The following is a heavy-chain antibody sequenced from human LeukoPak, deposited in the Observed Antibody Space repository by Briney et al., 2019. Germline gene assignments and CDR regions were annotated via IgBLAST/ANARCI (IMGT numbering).Heavy chain of an antibody. CDR2: IYYTGST. J-gene: IGHJ4*02. V-gene: IGHV4-59*01. D-gene: IGHD2-15*01. CDR1: GGSISSYY. Sequence: PSETLSLTCTVSGGSISSYYWSWIRQPPGKGLEWIGYIYYTGSTNYNPSLKSRVTMSADTSKNQFSLKLSSVTAADTAVYYCARVALSSSPYFDYWGQGTLVTVSS. CDR3: ARVALSSSPYFDY.